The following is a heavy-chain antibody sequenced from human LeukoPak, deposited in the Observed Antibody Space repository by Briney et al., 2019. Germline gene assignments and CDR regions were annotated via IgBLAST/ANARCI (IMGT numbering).Heavy chain of an antibody. Sequence: GGSLRLSCAASGFTFSTYAMHWVRQAPGKGLEYVAAISSKGDYTHYANSVKGRFTISRDNSKNTLYLELNSLRVEDTATFYCAKGQELDDGVFDSWGQGTMVTVSS. V-gene: IGHV3-64*01. J-gene: IGHJ4*02. CDR3: AKGQELDDGVFDS. D-gene: IGHD1-1*01. CDR2: ISSKGDYT. CDR1: GFTFSTYA.